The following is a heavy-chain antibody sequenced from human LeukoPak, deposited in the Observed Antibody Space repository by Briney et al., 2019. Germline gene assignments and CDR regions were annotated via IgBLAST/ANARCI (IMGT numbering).Heavy chain of an antibody. CDR3: ARVSDTAMVLDAFDI. D-gene: IGHD5-18*01. V-gene: IGHV4-34*01. CDR1: GGSFSGYY. CDR2: INHSGST. Sequence: SGTLSLTCAVYGGSFSGYYWSWIRQPPGKGLEWIGEINHSGSTNYNPSLKSRVTISVDTSKNQFSLKLSSVTAADTAVYYCARVSDTAMVLDAFDIWGQGTMVTVSS. J-gene: IGHJ3*02.